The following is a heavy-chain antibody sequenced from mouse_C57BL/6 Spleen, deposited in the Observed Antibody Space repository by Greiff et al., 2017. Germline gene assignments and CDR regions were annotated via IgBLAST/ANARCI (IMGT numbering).Heavy chain of an antibody. Sequence: VQLQQPGAELVKPGASVKLSCKASGYPFTRYWMPWVKQRPGQGLEWIGMIHPNSGSTNYNEKFKSKATLTVDKSSSTAYMQLSSLTSEDSAVYYCARNGNYFDYWGQGTTLTVSS. CDR3: ARNGNYFDY. CDR1: GYPFTRYW. J-gene: IGHJ2*01. D-gene: IGHD2-1*01. V-gene: IGHV1-64*01. CDR2: IHPNSGST.